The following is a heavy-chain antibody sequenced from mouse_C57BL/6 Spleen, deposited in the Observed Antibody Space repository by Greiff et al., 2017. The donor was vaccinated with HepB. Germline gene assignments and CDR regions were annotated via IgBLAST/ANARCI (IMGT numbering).Heavy chain of an antibody. CDR1: GYTFTSYW. J-gene: IGHJ3*01. V-gene: IGHV1-52*01. CDR3: ARWTGTRGFAY. CDR2: IDPSDSET. D-gene: IGHD4-1*01. Sequence: QVHVKQSGAELVRPGSSVKLSCKASGYTFTSYWMHWVKQRPIQGLEWIGNIDPSDSETHYNQKFKDKATLTVDKSSSTAYMQLSSLTSEDSAVYYCARWTGTRGFAYWGQGTLVTVSA.